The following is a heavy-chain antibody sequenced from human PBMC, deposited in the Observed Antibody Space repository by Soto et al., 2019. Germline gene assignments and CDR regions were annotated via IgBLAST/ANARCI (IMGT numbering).Heavy chain of an antibody. D-gene: IGHD6-19*01. CDR1: GFTFSSYG. CDR3: AKDREPVEVAAAFAY. CDR2: ISYDGSNK. J-gene: IGHJ4*02. Sequence: GGSLRLSCAASGFTFSSYGMHWVRQAPGKGLEWVAVISYDGSNKYYADSVKGRFTISRDNSKNTLYLQMNSLRAEDTAVYYCAKDREPVEVAAAFAYWGQGTLSPSPQ. V-gene: IGHV3-30*18.